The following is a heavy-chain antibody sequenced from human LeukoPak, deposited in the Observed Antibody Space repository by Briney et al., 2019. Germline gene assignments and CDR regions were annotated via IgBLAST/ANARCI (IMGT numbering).Heavy chain of an antibody. CDR1: GYTFTSYG. CDR3: ARDRRPYDILTGYYFWFDP. D-gene: IGHD3-9*01. CDR2: ISAYNGNT. V-gene: IGHV1-18*01. J-gene: IGHJ5*02. Sequence: GASVKVSCKASGYTFTSYGISWVRQAPGQGLEWMGWISAYNGNTNYAQKLQGRVTMTTDTPTSTAYMELRSLRSDDTAVYYCARDRRPYDILTGYYFWFDPWGQGTLVTVSS.